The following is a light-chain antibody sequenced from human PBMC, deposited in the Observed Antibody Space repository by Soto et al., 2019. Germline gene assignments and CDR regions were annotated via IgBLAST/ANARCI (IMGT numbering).Light chain of an antibody. V-gene: IGKV3-11*01. Sequence: EIVLTQSPATLSLSPGERATLSCRASQNVRFYLAWYQQKPGQTPRLLIYDASKRASGIPARFSGSGSGTDFTLTISSLEPEDFAVYYCQQRTNWSWTSGRGTKVEVK. CDR3: QQRTNWSWT. J-gene: IGKJ1*01. CDR1: QNVRFY. CDR2: DAS.